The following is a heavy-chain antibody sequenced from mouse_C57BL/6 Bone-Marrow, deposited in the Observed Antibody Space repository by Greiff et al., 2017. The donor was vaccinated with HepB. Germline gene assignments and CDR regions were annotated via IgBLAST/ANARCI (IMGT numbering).Heavy chain of an antibody. V-gene: IGHV1-52*01. CDR2: IDPSDSET. CDR1: GYTFTSYW. Sequence: QVQLKQPGAELVRPGSSVKLSCKASGYTFTSYWMHWVKQRPIQGLEWIGNIDPSDSETHYNQKFKDKATLTVDKSSSTAYMQLSSLTSEDSAVYYCARWNYYGSSYDDYWGQGTTLTVSS. CDR3: ARWNYYGSSYDDY. J-gene: IGHJ2*01. D-gene: IGHD1-1*01.